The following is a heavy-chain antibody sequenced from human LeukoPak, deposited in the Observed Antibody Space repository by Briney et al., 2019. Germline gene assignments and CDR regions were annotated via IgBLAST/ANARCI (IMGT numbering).Heavy chain of an antibody. CDR2: ISGSGGST. CDR3: AKPSYCSSTSCFYNYYGMDV. D-gene: IGHD2-2*01. Sequence: GGSLRLSCAASGFSIGSQAMSWVRQAPGEGLEWVSAISGSGGSTYYADSVKGRFTISRDNSKNTLYLQMNSLRAEDTAVYYCAKPSYCSSTSCFYNYYGMDVWGQGTTVTVSS. V-gene: IGHV3-23*01. CDR1: GFSIGSQA. J-gene: IGHJ6*02.